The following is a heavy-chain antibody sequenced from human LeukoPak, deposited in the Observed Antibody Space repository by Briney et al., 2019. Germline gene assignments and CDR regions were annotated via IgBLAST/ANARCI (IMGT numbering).Heavy chain of an antibody. CDR2: ISGSGGST. J-gene: IGHJ4*02. Sequence: GGSLRLSCAASGFTFSSYAMSWVRQAPGKGLEWVSAISGSGGSTYYADSVKGRFTISRDNSKNTLYLQMNSLRAEDTAVYYCAXDPXGYSYGPQLDYWGQGTLVTVSS. V-gene: IGHV3-23*01. D-gene: IGHD5-18*01. CDR1: GFTFSSYA. CDR3: AXDPXGYSYGPQLDY.